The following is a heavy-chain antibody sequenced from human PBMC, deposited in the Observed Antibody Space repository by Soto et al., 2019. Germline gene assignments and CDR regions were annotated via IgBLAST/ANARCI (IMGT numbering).Heavy chain of an antibody. J-gene: IGHJ5*02. Sequence: QVQLQESGPGLVNPSGTLSLTCAVSGGSITSNWWSWVRQPPGKGLEWIGEIHHSGSFNYNPSLRSRVTISIDKSKNQLSLKLTSVTAADTAVHYCVINYWYRFDPWGQGTLVTVSS. V-gene: IGHV4-4*02. CDR2: IHHSGSF. D-gene: IGHD2-8*02. CDR3: VINYWYRFDP. CDR1: GGSITSNW.